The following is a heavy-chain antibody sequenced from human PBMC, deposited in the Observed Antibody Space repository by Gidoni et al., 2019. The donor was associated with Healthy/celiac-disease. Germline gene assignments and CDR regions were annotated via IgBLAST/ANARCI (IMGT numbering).Heavy chain of an antibody. V-gene: IGHV4-59*01. D-gene: IGHD3-3*01. CDR2: IYYSGST. CDR1: GGSLSRYY. CDR3: ARVLGDYDFWSGYQFDY. J-gene: IGHJ4*02. Sequence: QVQLQESGPGLVKPSETLSLTCTVSGGSLSRYYWSWIRQPPGKGLEWIGYIYYSGSTNYNPSLKSRVTISVDTSKNQFSLKLSSVTAADTAVYYCARVLGDYDFWSGYQFDYWGQGTLVTVSS.